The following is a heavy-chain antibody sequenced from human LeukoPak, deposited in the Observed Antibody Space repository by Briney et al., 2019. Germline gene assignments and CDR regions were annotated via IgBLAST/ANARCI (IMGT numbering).Heavy chain of an antibody. J-gene: IGHJ3*02. D-gene: IGHD3-9*01. Sequence: ASVKVSCKASGCTFTGYYMHWVRQAPGQGLEWMGWINPNSGGTNYAQKFQGRVTMTRDTSISTAYMELSRLRSDDTAVYYCARVETGYYSPGAFDIWGQGTMVTVSS. CDR2: INPNSGGT. CDR1: GCTFTGYY. CDR3: ARVETGYYSPGAFDI. V-gene: IGHV1-2*02.